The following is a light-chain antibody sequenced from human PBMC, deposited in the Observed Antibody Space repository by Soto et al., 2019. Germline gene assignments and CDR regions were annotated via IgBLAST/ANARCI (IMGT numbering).Light chain of an antibody. CDR2: MGS. CDR1: DRLLHKIGNNY. V-gene: IGKV2-28*01. Sequence: DVVMTQSPGALPVTPGGACSSSCRSSDRLLHKIGNNYFNWYLQKPGQSPQLLIYMGSKRASGVPDRFSGSGSGTYFTLKISRVEAEDAGVYYCMQALQTPRTFGQGTKVDTK. J-gene: IGKJ1*01. CDR3: MQALQTPRT.